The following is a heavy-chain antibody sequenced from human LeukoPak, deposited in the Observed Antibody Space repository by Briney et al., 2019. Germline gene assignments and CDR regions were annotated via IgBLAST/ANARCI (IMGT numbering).Heavy chain of an antibody. CDR2: ISGSGGST. CDR1: GFTFSSYA. Sequence: PGGSLRLSCAASGFTFSSYAMSWVRQAPGKGLEWVSAISGSGGSTYYADSVKGRFTISRDNSKNTLYLQMNSLRAEDTAVYYCAKAQEDYYDSGDRAFDIWGQGTMVTVSS. J-gene: IGHJ3*02. V-gene: IGHV3-23*01. D-gene: IGHD3-22*01. CDR3: AKAQEDYYDSGDRAFDI.